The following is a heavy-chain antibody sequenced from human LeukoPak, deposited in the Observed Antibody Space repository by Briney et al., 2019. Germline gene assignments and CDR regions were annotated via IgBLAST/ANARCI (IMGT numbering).Heavy chain of an antibody. CDR1: GFTFSSYA. J-gene: IGHJ4*02. Sequence: GGSLRLSCAASGFTFSSYAMSWVRQAPGKGLEWVSSISSRSKYFYYAESVKGRISISRDNAKNSLYLQMNSLRAEDTAVYYCARGSDLFDYWGQGTLVTVSS. CDR3: ARGSDLFDY. CDR2: ISSRSKYF. V-gene: IGHV3-21*04.